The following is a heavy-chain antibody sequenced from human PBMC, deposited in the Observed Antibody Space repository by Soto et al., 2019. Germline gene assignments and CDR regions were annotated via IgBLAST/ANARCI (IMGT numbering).Heavy chain of an antibody. CDR2: ISYDGSNK. Sequence: PGGSLRLSCAASGFTFSSYGMHWVRQAPGKGLEWVAVISYDGSNKYYADSVKGRFTISRDNSKNTLYLQMNSLRAEDTAVYYCAKSDYDSVYDAFDIWGQGTMVTVSS. D-gene: IGHD3-22*01. CDR1: GFTFSSYG. J-gene: IGHJ3*02. CDR3: AKSDYDSVYDAFDI. V-gene: IGHV3-30*18.